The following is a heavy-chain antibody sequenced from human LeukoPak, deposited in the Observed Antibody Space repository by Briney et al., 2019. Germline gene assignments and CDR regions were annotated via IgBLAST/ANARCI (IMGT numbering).Heavy chain of an antibody. J-gene: IGHJ4*02. D-gene: IGHD3-3*01. Sequence: GGSLRLSCAASGLPLRNYAMSWVRQAPGKGLEWVSDINGSGGSTYYADSVKGRFTISRDNSKNTLCLQMNSLRAEDTAVYYCAKSLLRPGYWGQGTLVTVSS. V-gene: IGHV3-23*01. CDR3: AKSLLRPGY. CDR1: GLPLRNYA. CDR2: INGSGGST.